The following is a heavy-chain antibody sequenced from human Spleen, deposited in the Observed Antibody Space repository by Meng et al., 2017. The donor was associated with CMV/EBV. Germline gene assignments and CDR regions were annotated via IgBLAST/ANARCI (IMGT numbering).Heavy chain of an antibody. J-gene: IGHJ4*02. V-gene: IGHV3-74*01. CDR2: INSDGSST. CDR3: ATKYSNRFDY. Sequence: GESLKISCAASGFTFSTSWMHWVRQSPEKGLVWVSRINSDGSSTSYADSVKGRFTISRDNAKNTLYLQMNSLRAEDTAVYYCATKYSNRFDYWGQGTLVTVSS. CDR1: GFTFSTSW. D-gene: IGHD2/OR15-2a*01.